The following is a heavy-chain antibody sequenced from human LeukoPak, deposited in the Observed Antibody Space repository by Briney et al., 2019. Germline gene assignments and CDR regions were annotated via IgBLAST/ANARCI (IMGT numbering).Heavy chain of an antibody. CDR1: RFTFSSYA. CDR3: AADYYGSGSYS. J-gene: IGHJ4*02. V-gene: IGHV3-48*04. CDR2: ISSSGSTI. D-gene: IGHD3-10*01. Sequence: GGSLRLSCAASRFTFSSYAMSWVRQAPGKGLEWVSYISSSGSTIYYADSVKGRFTISRDNAKNSLYLQMNSLRAEDTAVYYCAADYYGSGSYSWGQGTLVTVSS.